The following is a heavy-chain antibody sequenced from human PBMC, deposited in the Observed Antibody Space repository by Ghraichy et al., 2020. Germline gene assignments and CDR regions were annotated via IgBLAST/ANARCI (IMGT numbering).Heavy chain of an antibody. CDR2: ISSSSSYI. D-gene: IGHD6-13*01. CDR1: GFTFSSYS. Sequence: GESLNISCAASGFTFSSYSMNWVRQAPGKGLEWVSSISSSSSYIYYADSVKGRFTISRDNAKNSLYLQMNSLRAEDTAVYYCARVPTKIIAAAGTGLYFDYWGQGTLVTVSS. V-gene: IGHV3-21*01. J-gene: IGHJ4*02. CDR3: ARVPTKIIAAAGTGLYFDY.